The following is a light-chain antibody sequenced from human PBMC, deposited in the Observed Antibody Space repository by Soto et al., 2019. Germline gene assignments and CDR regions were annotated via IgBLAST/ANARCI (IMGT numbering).Light chain of an antibody. Sequence: QSALTQPASVSGSPGQSITISCTGTSSDVGGYNYVSWYQQHPGKAPKLMIYDVSNRPSGVSNRFSGSKSGNTASLTISGLQAXDXXXYYCSSXXSSTLVFGGGTKLTVL. V-gene: IGLV2-14*01. CDR2: DVS. CDR3: SSXXSSTLV. CDR1: SSDVGGYNY. J-gene: IGLJ2*01.